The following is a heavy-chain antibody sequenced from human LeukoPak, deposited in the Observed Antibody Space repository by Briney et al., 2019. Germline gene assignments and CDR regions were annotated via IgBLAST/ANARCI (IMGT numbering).Heavy chain of an antibody. CDR3: ARVHSSSSGWFDP. V-gene: IGHV1-69*05. Sequence: SVKVSCKASGGTFSSYAISWVRQAPGQGLEWMGGIIPIFGTATYAQKFQGRVTITTDESTSTAYMELSSLRSEDTAVYYCARVHSSSSGWFDPWGQGTLVTVSS. CDR2: IIPIFGTA. CDR1: GGTFSSYA. D-gene: IGHD6-6*01. J-gene: IGHJ5*02.